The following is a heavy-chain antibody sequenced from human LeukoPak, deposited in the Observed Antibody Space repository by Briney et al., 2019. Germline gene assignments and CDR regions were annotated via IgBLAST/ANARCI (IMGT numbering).Heavy chain of an antibody. D-gene: IGHD6-13*01. V-gene: IGHV3-74*03. J-gene: IGHJ4*02. CDR2: IDSNGGGA. CDR1: GFTFNIYW. Sequence: GGSLRLSCATSGFTFNIYWMQWVRQVPGKGLVWVSRIDSNGGGATYADSVKGRFTTSRDNGNNTMYLQMNSLRAEDTAIYYCARAKYSSRWSLDYWSQGALVTVSS. CDR3: ARAKYSSRWSLDY.